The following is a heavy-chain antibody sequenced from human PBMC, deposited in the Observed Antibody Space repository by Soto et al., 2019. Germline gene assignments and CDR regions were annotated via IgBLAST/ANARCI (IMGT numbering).Heavy chain of an antibody. V-gene: IGHV1-8*01. CDR3: ATMATFGSLSWFDP. J-gene: IGHJ5*02. Sequence: ASVKVSCKASGYTFTNNDVSWVRQATGQGLEWMGWMNPGSGDTGYAQKFQGRVTMTRDISIATAYMELSSLRSDDTAIYYCATMATFGSLSWFDPWGQGTLGTVSS. CDR2: MNPGSGDT. CDR1: GYTFTNND. D-gene: IGHD3-10*01.